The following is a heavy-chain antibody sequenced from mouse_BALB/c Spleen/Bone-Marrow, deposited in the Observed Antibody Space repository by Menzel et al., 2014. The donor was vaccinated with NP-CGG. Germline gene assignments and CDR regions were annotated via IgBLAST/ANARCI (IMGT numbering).Heavy chain of an antibody. CDR2: VNPYNDGT. V-gene: IGHV1-14*01. D-gene: IGHD6-1*01. Sequence: VQLKESGPELVKPGASVKMSCKASGYTFASYVMHWVKQKPGQGLEWIGYVNPYNDGTKYNEKFKGKATLTSDKSSSTAYMELSSLTSEDSAVYYCARRGRIAEALGYWGQGTTLTVSS. J-gene: IGHJ2*01. CDR1: GYTFASYV. CDR3: ARRGRIAEALGY.